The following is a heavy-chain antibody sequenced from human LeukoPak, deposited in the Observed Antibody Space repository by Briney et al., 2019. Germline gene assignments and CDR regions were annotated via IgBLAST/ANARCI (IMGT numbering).Heavy chain of an antibody. CDR3: ATTHRTLPDYYYYYGMDV. Sequence: ASVKVSCKVSGYTLTELSMHWVRQAPGKGLEWMGGFDPEDGETIYAQKFQGRVTTTEDTSTDTAYMELSSLRSEDTDVYYCATTHRTLPDYYYYYGMDVWGQGTTVTVSS. J-gene: IGHJ6*02. CDR2: FDPEDGET. CDR1: GYTLTELS. V-gene: IGHV1-24*01. D-gene: IGHD1-26*01.